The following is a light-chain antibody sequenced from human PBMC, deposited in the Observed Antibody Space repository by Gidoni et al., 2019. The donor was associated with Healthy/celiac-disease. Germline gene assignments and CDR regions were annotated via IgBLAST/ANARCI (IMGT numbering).Light chain of an antibody. Sequence: DIQMTQSPSSLSASVGDRVTITCRASQSISSYLNWYQQKPGKAPKLLIYAASSLQSGVPSRFSGSGSGTDFTLTISSLQPEDFATYYCQQSYSTPRSGLTFGPGTKVDIK. V-gene: IGKV1-39*01. CDR3: QQSYSTPRSGLT. CDR1: QSISSY. J-gene: IGKJ3*01. CDR2: AAS.